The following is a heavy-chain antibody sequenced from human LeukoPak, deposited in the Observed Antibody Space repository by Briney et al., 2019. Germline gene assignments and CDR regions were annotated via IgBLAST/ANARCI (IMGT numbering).Heavy chain of an antibody. Sequence: GGSLRLSCAASGFTFSSYAMHWVREAPGKGLGWVAVISYDGSNKYYADSVKGRFTISRDNSKNTLYLQMNSLRAEDRAVYYCAGDDYGADYWGQGTLVTVSS. CDR2: ISYDGSNK. V-gene: IGHV3-30-3*01. J-gene: IGHJ4*02. CDR1: GFTFSSYA. D-gene: IGHD4-17*01. CDR3: AGDDYGADY.